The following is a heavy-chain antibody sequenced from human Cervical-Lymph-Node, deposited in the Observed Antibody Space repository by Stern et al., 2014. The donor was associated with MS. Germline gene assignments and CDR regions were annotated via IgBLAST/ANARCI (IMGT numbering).Heavy chain of an antibody. CDR3: ASGSLYNRSLGYYGLDI. Sequence: VQLVQSGGGLVKPGGSLRLSCTASGLSFSDYYMSWIRQAPGKGLEWVSYMSSYGSATYDADSVKGRFTISRDNAKNSLYLQMNSLRAEDTAVYYCASGSLYNRSLGYYGLDIWGQGTTVTVAS. V-gene: IGHV3-11*01. CDR2: MSSYGSAT. CDR1: GLSFSDYY. D-gene: IGHD2/OR15-2a*01. J-gene: IGHJ6*02.